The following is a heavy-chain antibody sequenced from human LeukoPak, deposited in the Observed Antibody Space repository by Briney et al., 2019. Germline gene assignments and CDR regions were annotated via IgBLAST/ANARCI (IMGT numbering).Heavy chain of an antibody. V-gene: IGHV3-23*01. J-gene: IGHJ4*02. CDR2: ISGTVGST. CDR3: AREPHNYYDSSGYYNYLDY. CDR1: GFTFSTYA. Sequence: QPGGSLRLSCAASGFTFSTYAMSWVRPAPGKGLEWVSGISGTVGSTYYADSVRGRFTIYRDNSKNTLYLQRNSLRAEDTAVYYCAREPHNYYDSSGYYNYLDYWGQGTLVTVSS. D-gene: IGHD3-22*01.